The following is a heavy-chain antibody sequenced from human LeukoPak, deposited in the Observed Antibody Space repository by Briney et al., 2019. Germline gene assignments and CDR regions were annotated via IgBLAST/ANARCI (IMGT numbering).Heavy chain of an antibody. J-gene: IGHJ6*03. CDR2: ISSTGGTA. CDR1: GFTFSSYG. D-gene: IGHD2-15*01. V-gene: IGHV3-23*01. Sequence: GGSLRLSCAASGFTFSSYGMSWVRQAPGKGLEWVSSISSTGGTAYYADSVKGRFTISRDNSKNTLYLQMNSLRAEDTAIYYCAKNGDRGAYCTGGTCYPYFYYYMDVWGKGTRSPS. CDR3: AKNGDRGAYCTGGTCYPYFYYYMDV.